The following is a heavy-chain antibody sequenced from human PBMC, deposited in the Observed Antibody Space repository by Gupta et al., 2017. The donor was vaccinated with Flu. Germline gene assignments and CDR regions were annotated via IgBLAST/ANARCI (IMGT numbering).Heavy chain of an antibody. J-gene: IGHJ4*02. Sequence: EVQLVESGGGLGEPGGSHRLSCAALGCILSNAWMSWVRQAPGKGPEWVGRIKSKTDGGTTDPAAPVKGSFTISRDDSTNTLYLQMNSLKPEDTAVYYCTTADILTGCFDYWGQGNLVTVSS. CDR1: GCILSNAW. CDR3: TTADILTGCFDY. V-gene: IGHV3-15*01. CDR2: IKSKTDGGTT. D-gene: IGHD3-9*01.